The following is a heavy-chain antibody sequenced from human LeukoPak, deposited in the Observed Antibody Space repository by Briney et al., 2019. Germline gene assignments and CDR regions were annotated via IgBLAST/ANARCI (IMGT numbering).Heavy chain of an antibody. CDR1: GGSISSYY. V-gene: IGHV4-59*01. Sequence: SETLSLTCTVSGGSISSYYWSWIRQPPGKGLEWIGYIYYSGSTNYNPSLKSRVTISVDTSKNQFSLKLSSVTAAGTAVYYCARVSRMGADYWGQGTLVTVSS. CDR2: IYYSGST. D-gene: IGHD1-26*01. CDR3: ARVSRMGADY. J-gene: IGHJ4*02.